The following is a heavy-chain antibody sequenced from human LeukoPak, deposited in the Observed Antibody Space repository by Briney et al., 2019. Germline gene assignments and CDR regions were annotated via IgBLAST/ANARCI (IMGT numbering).Heavy chain of an antibody. V-gene: IGHV4-59*01. CDR1: GGSISSYY. J-gene: IGHJ3*02. D-gene: IGHD4-17*01. CDR3: ARYSVTSDAFDI. CDR2: IYYSGST. Sequence: SETLSLTCTVSGGSISSYYWSWIRQPPGKGREWIGYIYYSGSTNYNPSLKSRVTIPVDTSKNQFSLKLSSVTAADTAVYYCARYSVTSDAFDIWGQGTMVTVSS.